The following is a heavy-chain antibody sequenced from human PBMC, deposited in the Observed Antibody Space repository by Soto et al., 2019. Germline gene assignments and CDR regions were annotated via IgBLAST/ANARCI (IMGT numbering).Heavy chain of an antibody. CDR1: GYTFTSYG. D-gene: IGHD1-1*01. V-gene: IGHV1-18*04. CDR2: ISAYNGNT. Sequence: ASVKVSCKASGYTFTSYGISWVRQAPGQGLEWMGWISAYNGNTNYAQKLQGRVTMTTDTSTSTAYMELRSLRSDDTAVYYCARDNDPYYCYGMDVWGQGTTVTVSS. CDR3: ARDNDPYYCYGMDV. J-gene: IGHJ6*02.